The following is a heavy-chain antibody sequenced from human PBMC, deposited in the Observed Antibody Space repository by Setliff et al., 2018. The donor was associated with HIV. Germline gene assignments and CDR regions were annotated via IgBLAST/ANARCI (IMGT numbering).Heavy chain of an antibody. Sequence: ASVTVSCKASGYSFTNLGLNWVRQAPGQGLEWMGWISVYNGHTNFAQKLQDRVTMTTDTSTSTAYMELRSLRSDDTAVYYCARAYDVLTGYFDYWGQGTLVTVSS. CDR3: ARAYDVLTGYFDY. J-gene: IGHJ4*02. V-gene: IGHV1-18*01. D-gene: IGHD3-9*01. CDR2: ISVYNGHT. CDR1: GYSFTNLG.